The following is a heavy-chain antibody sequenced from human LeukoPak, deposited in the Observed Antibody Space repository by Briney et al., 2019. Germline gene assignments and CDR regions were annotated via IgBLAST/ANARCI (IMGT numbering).Heavy chain of an antibody. D-gene: IGHD4-17*01. CDR1: GFTFSTYW. J-gene: IGHJ4*01. CDR3: STEPRSLLY. V-gene: IGHV3-11*01. Sequence: GGSLRLSCAASGFTFSTYWMSWIRQAPGKGLEWVSYISSSGSTIYYADSVKGRFTISRDNAKNSLYLQLNSLRPEDTALYYCSTEPRSLLYWGHGTLVTVSS. CDR2: ISSSGSTI.